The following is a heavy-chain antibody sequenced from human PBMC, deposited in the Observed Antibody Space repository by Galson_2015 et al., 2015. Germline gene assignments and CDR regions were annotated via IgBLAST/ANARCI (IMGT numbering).Heavy chain of an antibody. CDR3: TRVVSPGGHMDV. CDR1: GFTFSGST. V-gene: IGHV3-73*01. D-gene: IGHD5/OR15-5a*01. Sequence: SLRLSCAASGFTFSGSTIHWVRQGSGKGLEWVGRIKSEANSYATTYGASVKGRFTISRDDSKNTAYLHMNSLKVEDTALYYCTRVVSPGGHMDVWGKGTTVTISS. J-gene: IGHJ6*03. CDR2: IKSEANSYAT.